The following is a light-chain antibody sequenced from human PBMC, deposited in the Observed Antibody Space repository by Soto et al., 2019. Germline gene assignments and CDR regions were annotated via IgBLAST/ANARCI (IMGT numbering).Light chain of an antibody. CDR2: GES. J-gene: IGKJ1*01. CDR3: QKYGSSPWT. CDR1: QSVSSN. Sequence: ELVMTQSPATLSLSPGDSATLSCRASQSVSSNLAWYQQKTGQAPRILIYGESSRATGIPDRLSGSGSGTDLTLTISRLEPEDFAVYYCQKYGSSPWTCGQGTKVDIK. V-gene: IGKV3-20*01.